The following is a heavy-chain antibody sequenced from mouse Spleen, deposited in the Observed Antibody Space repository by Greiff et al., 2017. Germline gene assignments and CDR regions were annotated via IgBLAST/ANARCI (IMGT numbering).Heavy chain of an antibody. CDR1: GYTFTSYG. V-gene: IGHV1-81*01. Sequence: VQLVESGAELARPGASVKLSCKASGYTFTSYGISWVKQRTGQGLEWIGEIYPRSGNTYYNEKFKGKATLTADKSSSTAYMELRSLTSEDSAVYFCAREEGYGSSPLYFDYWGQGTTLTVSS. D-gene: IGHD1-1*01. J-gene: IGHJ2*01. CDR3: AREEGYGSSPLYFDY. CDR2: IYPRSGNT.